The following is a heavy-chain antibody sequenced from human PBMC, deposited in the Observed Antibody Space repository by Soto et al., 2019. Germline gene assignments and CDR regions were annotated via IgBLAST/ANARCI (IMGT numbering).Heavy chain of an antibody. J-gene: IGHJ6*02. D-gene: IGHD3-10*01. CDR3: ARDANRYASGSYGMDV. CDR1: GASISCGGYY. Sequence: SETLSLTCTVSGASISCGGYYWSWTRHHPGKGLEWIGYIYYSGSTYYNPSLKSRVTMSVDTSKNQFSLKLSSVTAADTAVYYCARDANRYASGSYGMDVWGQGTTVTVSS. V-gene: IGHV4-31*03. CDR2: IYYSGST.